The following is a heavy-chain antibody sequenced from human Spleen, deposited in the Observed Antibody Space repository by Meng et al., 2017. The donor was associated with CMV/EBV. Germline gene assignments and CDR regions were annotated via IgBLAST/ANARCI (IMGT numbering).Heavy chain of an antibody. CDR1: RFTFSGYC. CDR2: INSDGSST. V-gene: IGHV3-74*01. Sequence: VDYVGGLVQPGGTLRRSCVASRFTFSGYCMNWVRQALGKRLVWVSRINSDGSSTSYADSVKGRFTISSDNAKKTLYLQMNSLRAEDTAVYYCARGFSRNWFDPWGQGTLVTVSS. CDR3: ARGFSRNWFDP. J-gene: IGHJ5*02.